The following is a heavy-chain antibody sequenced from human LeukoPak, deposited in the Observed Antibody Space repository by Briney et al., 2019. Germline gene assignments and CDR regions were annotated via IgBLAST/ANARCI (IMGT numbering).Heavy chain of an antibody. V-gene: IGHV3-53*01. J-gene: IGHJ4*02. D-gene: IGHD6-13*01. CDR2: INSGGST. Sequence: GGSLRLSCAASGFTLSTFSMNWVRQAPGKGLEWVSMINSGGSTYYADSVKGRFTISRDNSKNTLYLQLNSLGAEDTAVYFCARGLGSSTPERYFDYWGQGTLVTVSS. CDR3: ARGLGSSTPERYFDY. CDR1: GFTLSTFS.